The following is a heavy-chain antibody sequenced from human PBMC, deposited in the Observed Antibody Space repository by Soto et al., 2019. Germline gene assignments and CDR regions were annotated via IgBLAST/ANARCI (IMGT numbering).Heavy chain of an antibody. CDR1: GFTFSSYA. CDR3: AKDRDSSGYYFRNY. Sequence: GGSLRLSCAASGFTFSSYAMSWVRQAPGKGLEWVSAISGTGVSTFFAGSVEGRFTISRDNSKNTLYPQINSLRAEDTAVYYCAKDRDSSGYYFRNYWGQGTLVTVSS. J-gene: IGHJ4*02. V-gene: IGHV3-23*01. D-gene: IGHD3-22*01. CDR2: ISGTGVST.